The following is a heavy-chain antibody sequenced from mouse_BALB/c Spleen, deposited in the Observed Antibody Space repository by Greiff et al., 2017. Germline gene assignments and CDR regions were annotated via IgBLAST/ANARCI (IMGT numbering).Heavy chain of an antibody. J-gene: IGHJ1*01. Sequence: EVKLVESGPGLVKPSQSLSLTCTVTGYSITSDYAWNWIRQFPGNKLEWMGYISYSGSTSYNPSLKSRISITRDTSKNQFFLQLNSVTTEDTATYYCARSDYGNYGWYFDVWGAGTTVTVSS. CDR2: ISYSGST. D-gene: IGHD2-1*01. CDR1: GYSITSDYA. V-gene: IGHV3-2*02. CDR3: ARSDYGNYGWYFDV.